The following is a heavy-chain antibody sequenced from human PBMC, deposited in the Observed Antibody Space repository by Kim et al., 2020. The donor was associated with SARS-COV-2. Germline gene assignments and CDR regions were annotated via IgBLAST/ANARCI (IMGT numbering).Heavy chain of an antibody. CDR2: INHSGST. CDR3: ARTNYDFWSGGFDP. J-gene: IGHJ5*02. CDR1: GGSFSGYY. Sequence: SETLSLTCAVYGGSFSGYYWSWIRQPPGKGLEWIGEINHSGSTNYNPSLKSRVTISVDTSKNQFSLKLSSVTAADTAVYYCARTNYDFWSGGFDPWGQGTLVTVSS. V-gene: IGHV4-34*01. D-gene: IGHD3-3*01.